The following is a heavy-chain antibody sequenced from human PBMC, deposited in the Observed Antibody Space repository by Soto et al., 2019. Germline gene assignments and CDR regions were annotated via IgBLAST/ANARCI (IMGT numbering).Heavy chain of an antibody. J-gene: IGHJ6*02. CDR1: GGSISSGDYY. Sequence: QVQLQESGPGLVKPSQTLSLTCTVSGGSISSGDYYWSWIRQPPGKGLEWIGYIYYSGSTYYNPSLKSRVTISVDTSKYQFSLKLSSVTAADTAVYYCARGRGDSSGYYYGYYYYYGMDVWGQGTTVTVSS. D-gene: IGHD3-22*01. CDR2: IYYSGST. CDR3: ARGRGDSSGYYYGYYYYYGMDV. V-gene: IGHV4-30-4*01.